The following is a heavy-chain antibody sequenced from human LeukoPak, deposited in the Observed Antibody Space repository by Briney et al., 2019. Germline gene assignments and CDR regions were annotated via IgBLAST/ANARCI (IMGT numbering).Heavy chain of an antibody. V-gene: IGHV4-59*01. CDR1: GASIRTYY. J-gene: IGHJ5*02. D-gene: IGHD3-22*01. CDR3: ANRGYYHKWFDP. Sequence: SETLSLTCSVSGASIRTYYWSWIRQPPGKGLEWIGDISYSGSTNYNPSLKSRINMSIDTSKNHFSLKLNSVTAADTAVYFCANRGYYHKWFDPWGPGTLVTVS. CDR2: ISYSGST.